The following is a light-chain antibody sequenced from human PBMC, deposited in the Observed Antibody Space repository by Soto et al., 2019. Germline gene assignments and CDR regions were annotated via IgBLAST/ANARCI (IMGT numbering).Light chain of an antibody. V-gene: IGLV2-14*01. J-gene: IGLJ1*01. CDR2: EVS. Sequence: QSALTQPASVSGSPGQSITISCTGTSSDVGGYNYVSWYQQHPGKAPKLMIYEVSNWPSGVSNRFSGSKSGNTASLTISGLQAEDEADYYCSSYTSSITYVFGTGTKLTVL. CDR1: SSDVGGYNY. CDR3: SSYTSSITYV.